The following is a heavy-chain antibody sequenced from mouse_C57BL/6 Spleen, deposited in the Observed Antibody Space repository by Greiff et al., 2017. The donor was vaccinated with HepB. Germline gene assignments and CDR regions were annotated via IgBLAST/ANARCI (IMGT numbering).Heavy chain of an antibody. D-gene: IGHD2-4*01. Sequence: EVQGVESGGGLVQPGESLKLSCESNEYEFPSHDMSWVRKTPEKRLELVAAINSDGGSTYYPDTMERRFIISRDNTKKTRYLQMSSLRSEDTALYYCARYDYDGNWFAYWGQGTLVTVSA. J-gene: IGHJ3*01. V-gene: IGHV5-2*01. CDR2: INSDGGST. CDR3: ARYDYDGNWFAY. CDR1: EYEFPSHD.